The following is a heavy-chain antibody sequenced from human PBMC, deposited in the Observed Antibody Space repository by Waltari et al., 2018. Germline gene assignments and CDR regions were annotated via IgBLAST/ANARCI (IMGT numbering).Heavy chain of an antibody. D-gene: IGHD6-19*01. J-gene: IGHJ6*03. CDR1: GYTFTGYY. Sequence: QVQLVQSGAEVKKPGASVKVSCKASGYTFTGYYMHWVRQAPGQGLEWMGWINPNSGGTNYAQKFQGRVTMTRDTSISTAYMELSRLRSDDTAVYYCARVEWPAAVAGTGYYYYMDVWGKGTTVTVSS. V-gene: IGHV1-2*02. CDR3: ARVEWPAAVAGTGYYYYMDV. CDR2: INPNSGGT.